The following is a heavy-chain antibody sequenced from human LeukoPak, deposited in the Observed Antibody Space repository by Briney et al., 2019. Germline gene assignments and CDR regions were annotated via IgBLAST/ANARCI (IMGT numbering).Heavy chain of an antibody. D-gene: IGHD1-26*01. V-gene: IGHV3-21*01. CDR2: ISSSSSYI. J-gene: IGHJ6*03. Sequence: GGSLRLSCAASGFTFSSYAMSWVRQAPGKGLEWVSSISSSSSYIYYADSVKGRFTISRDNAKNSLYLQMNSLRAEDTAVYYCARDQLVGVRDYMDVWGKGTTVTVSS. CDR1: GFTFSSYA. CDR3: ARDQLVGVRDYMDV.